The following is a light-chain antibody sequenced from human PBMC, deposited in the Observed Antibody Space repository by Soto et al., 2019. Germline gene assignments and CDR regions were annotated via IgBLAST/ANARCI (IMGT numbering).Light chain of an antibody. J-gene: IGKJ2*01. CDR3: QQYNNWPYT. CDR2: GAS. Sequence: EIVMTQSPATLSVSPGERATLSCRASQSVSSNLAWYQQKPGQAPRLLIYGASTRATGMPARFSGSGSGTEFTLTISGLQSEDFAVYYCQQYNNWPYTFGQGTKLEIK. V-gene: IGKV3-15*01. CDR1: QSVSSN.